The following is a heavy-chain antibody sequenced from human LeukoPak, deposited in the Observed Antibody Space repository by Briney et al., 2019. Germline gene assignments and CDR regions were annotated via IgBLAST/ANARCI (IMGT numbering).Heavy chain of an antibody. D-gene: IGHD1-26*01. J-gene: IGHJ4*02. CDR1: GFNFNNYD. Sequence: PGGSLRLSCAASGFNFNNYDMHWVRQGTGRGLEWVSSIGTIGDTYYPEFVKGRFTVSRDNAKNSLYLHMNSLRAGDTAVYYCARVDGLSGNYYFDYWGQGILVTVSS. CDR3: ARVDGLSGNYYFDY. CDR2: IGTIGDT. V-gene: IGHV3-13*01.